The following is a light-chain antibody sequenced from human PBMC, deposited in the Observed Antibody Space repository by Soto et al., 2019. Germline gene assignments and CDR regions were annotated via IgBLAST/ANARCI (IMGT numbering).Light chain of an antibody. J-gene: IGKJ5*01. Sequence: DIVMTQSPLSLSVTPGEPASISCRSSQSLLQSNGYNYLDWYLQKPGQSPQLLIYLGSNRASGVPDRFSGSGSGTDFTLKISRVEAEDVGVYYCMQALQTPPTFGQGTRLEIK. CDR3: MQALQTPPT. V-gene: IGKV2-28*01. CDR1: QSLLQSNGYNY. CDR2: LGS.